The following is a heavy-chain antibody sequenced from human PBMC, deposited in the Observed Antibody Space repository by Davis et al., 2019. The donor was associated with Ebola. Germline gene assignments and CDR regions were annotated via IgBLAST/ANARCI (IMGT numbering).Heavy chain of an antibody. Sequence: SQTLSLTCGVNGGSFSAHYWSWIRQPPGKGLEWIGEVNQSGSTHYNPSLESRVTISVDTSKNQFSLKLSSVTAADTAVYYCAREGFWSGYRSRFDYWGQGTLVTVSS. CDR3: AREGFWSGYRSRFDY. CDR2: VNQSGST. J-gene: IGHJ4*02. D-gene: IGHD3-3*01. V-gene: IGHV4-34*01. CDR1: GGSFSAHY.